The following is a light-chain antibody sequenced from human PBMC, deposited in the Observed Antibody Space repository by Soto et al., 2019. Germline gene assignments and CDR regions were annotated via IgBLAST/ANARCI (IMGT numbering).Light chain of an antibody. V-gene: IGKV1-27*01. Sequence: SQSCQSRSSVSASGGDRVTITCRASQGISTYLAWYQQKPGKVPELLIYAASTLQPGVSSRFSGNGSETDFTLTINSLQPGDAATYYCQKCDSAPWTFGPGTKVDIK. CDR3: QKCDSAPWT. J-gene: IGKJ1*01. CDR2: AAS. CDR1: QGISTY.